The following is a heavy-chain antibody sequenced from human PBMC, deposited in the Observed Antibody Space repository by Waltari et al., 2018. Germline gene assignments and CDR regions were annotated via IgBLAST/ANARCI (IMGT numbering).Heavy chain of an antibody. CDR3: AGARGGRNVAYDI. J-gene: IGHJ3*02. CDR1: GGSISSSSYY. V-gene: IGHV4-39*07. Sequence: QLQLQESGPGLVKPSETLSLTCTVSGGSISSSSYYWGWIRQPPGKGLEWIGSIYYSGSTYYNPSLKSRVTISVDTSKNQFSLKLSSVTAADTAVYYCAGARGGRNVAYDIWGQGTMVTVSS. CDR2: IYYSGST. D-gene: IGHD1-1*01.